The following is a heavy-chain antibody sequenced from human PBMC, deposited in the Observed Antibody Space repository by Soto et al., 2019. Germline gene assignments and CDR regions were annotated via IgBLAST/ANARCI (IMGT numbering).Heavy chain of an antibody. CDR2: ISYDGSNK. J-gene: IGHJ3*02. V-gene: IGHV3-30*18. CDR3: AKAPQRGYSSGGDAFDI. D-gene: IGHD6-19*01. CDR1: GFTFSSYG. Sequence: TWGSLRLSCGASGFTFSSYGIHWVRQDPGKGLEWVAVISYDGSNKYYADSVKGRFTISRDNSKNTLYLQMNSLRAEDTAVYYCAKAPQRGYSSGGDAFDIWGQGTMVTVSS.